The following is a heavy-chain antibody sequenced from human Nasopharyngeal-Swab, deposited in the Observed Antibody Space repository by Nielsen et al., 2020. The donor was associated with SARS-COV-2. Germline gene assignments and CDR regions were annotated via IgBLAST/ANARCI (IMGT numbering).Heavy chain of an antibody. Sequence: ASVKVSCKASGYTFTSYYMHWVRQAPGQGLEWMGIINPSGGSTSYAQKFQGRVTMTTDTSTSTAYMELRSLRSDDTAVYYCARVNLVRYFDWLLKVDYWGQGTLVTVSP. CDR3: ARVNLVRYFDWLLKVDY. CDR2: INPSGGST. J-gene: IGHJ4*02. D-gene: IGHD3-9*01. CDR1: GYTFTSYY. V-gene: IGHV1-46*01.